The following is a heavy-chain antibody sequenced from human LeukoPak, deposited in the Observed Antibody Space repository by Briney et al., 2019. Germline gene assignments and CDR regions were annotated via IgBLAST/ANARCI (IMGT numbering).Heavy chain of an antibody. CDR1: GGSISSHY. Sequence: PPETLSLTCTVSGGSISSHYWSWIRQPPGKGLEWIGYIYYSGSTNYNPSLKSRVTISVDTSKNQFSLKLSSVTAADTAVYYCASLSIAAAGTMLYWGQGTLVTVSS. J-gene: IGHJ4*02. V-gene: IGHV4-59*11. D-gene: IGHD6-13*01. CDR3: ASLSIAAAGTMLY. CDR2: IYYSGST.